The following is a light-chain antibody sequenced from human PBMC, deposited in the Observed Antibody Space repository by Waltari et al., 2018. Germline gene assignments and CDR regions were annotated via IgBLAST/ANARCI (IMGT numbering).Light chain of an antibody. CDR3: QQYQSDPYT. J-gene: IGKJ2*01. Sequence: DIQMTQSPSTLSAFPGDSVPITCRASQCICNWLALYQQKPGRAPKPLIYKAANLYSGVASRFSGRGSGTEFTLTHSGLQPDDFATYYRQQYQSDPYTFGQGTNLDIK. V-gene: IGKV1-5*03. CDR2: KAA. CDR1: QCICNW.